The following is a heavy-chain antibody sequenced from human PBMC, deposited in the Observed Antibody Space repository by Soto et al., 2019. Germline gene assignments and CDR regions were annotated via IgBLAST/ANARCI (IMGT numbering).Heavy chain of an antibody. D-gene: IGHD2-21*01. CDR1: GYTFTSYG. Sequence: ASVKVSCKASGYTFTSYGISWVRQAPGQGLEWMGWISAYNGNTNYAQKLQGRVTMTTDTSTSTAYMELRSLRSDDTAVYYCAIEDAVAVVDTDAPSHLWGQGTMVTLSS. CDR3: AIEDAVAVVDTDAPSHL. J-gene: IGHJ4*03. CDR2: ISAYNGNT. V-gene: IGHV1-18*01.